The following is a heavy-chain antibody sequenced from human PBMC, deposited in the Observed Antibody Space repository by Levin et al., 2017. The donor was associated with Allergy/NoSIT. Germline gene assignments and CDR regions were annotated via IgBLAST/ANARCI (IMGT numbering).Heavy chain of an antibody. CDR2: IRSKASGGTT. J-gene: IGHJ4*02. V-gene: IGHV3-49*03. CDR1: GFTFGAYA. D-gene: IGHD6-13*01. CDR3: SGGYGSTYWGVP. Sequence: SCTASGFTFGAYAMSWFRQAPGKGLEWVGFIRSKASGGTTEYAASVKGRFTISRDDSTSIAYLQMSSLKTEDTAVYYCSGGYGSTYWGVPWGQGTLVTVSS.